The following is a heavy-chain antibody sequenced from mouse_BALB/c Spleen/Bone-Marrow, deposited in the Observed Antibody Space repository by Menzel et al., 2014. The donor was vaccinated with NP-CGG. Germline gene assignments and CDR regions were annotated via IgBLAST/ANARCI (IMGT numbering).Heavy chain of an antibody. CDR3: TRGITTVVATRAMDY. CDR1: GYTFTSYW. V-gene: IGHV1-5*01. CDR2: IYPGNSDT. Sequence: EVHLVESGTVLARPGASVKMSCKAYGYTFTSYWVHWVKQRTGQGMEWIGAIYPGNSDTSYNQKFKGKAKLTAVTSTSTAYMDLSSLTNEDSAVYYCTRGITTVVATRAMDYWGQGTSVTVSS. J-gene: IGHJ4*01. D-gene: IGHD1-1*01.